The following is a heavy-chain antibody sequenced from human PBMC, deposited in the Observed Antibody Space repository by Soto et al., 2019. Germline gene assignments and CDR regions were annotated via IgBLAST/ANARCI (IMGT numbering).Heavy chain of an antibody. CDR1: GFTFSSYG. V-gene: IGHV3-33*01. J-gene: IGHJ4*02. CDR2: IWYDGSNK. D-gene: IGHD6-19*01. Sequence: QVQLVESGGGVVQPGRSLRLSCAASGFTFSSYGMHWVRQAPGKGLEWVAVIWYDGSNKYYADSVKGRFTISRDNSKNTLYLQMNSLRAEDTAVYYCARDGPSSGAHDYWGQGTLVTVSS. CDR3: ARDGPSSGAHDY.